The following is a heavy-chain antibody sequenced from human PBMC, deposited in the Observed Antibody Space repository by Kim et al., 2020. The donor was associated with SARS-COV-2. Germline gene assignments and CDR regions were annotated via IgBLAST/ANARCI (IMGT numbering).Heavy chain of an antibody. V-gene: IGHV1-69*13. Sequence: SVKVSCKASGGTFSSYAISWVRQAPGQGLEWMGGIIPIFGTANYAQKFQGRVTITADESTSTAYMELSSLRSEDTAVYYCARAMPYRGYSSSWYLGFRGFDPWGQGTLVTVSS. J-gene: IGHJ5*02. CDR1: GGTFSSYA. CDR3: ARAMPYRGYSSSWYLGFRGFDP. D-gene: IGHD6-13*01. CDR2: IIPIFGTA.